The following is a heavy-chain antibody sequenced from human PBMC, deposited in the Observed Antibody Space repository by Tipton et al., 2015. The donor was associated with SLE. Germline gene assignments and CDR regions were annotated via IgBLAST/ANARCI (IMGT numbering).Heavy chain of an antibody. Sequence: TLSLTCTVSGDSLSNYYWSWFRPSAGKGLEWMGRFYPGGTTSYNPSFKSRVTMSADTSKNQFSLKLNSVTAADTAVYYCARGVRIAVVKGWYFDLWGRGTMVTVSS. V-gene: IGHV4-4*07. CDR1: GDSLSNYY. CDR3: ARGVRIAVVKGWYFDL. CDR2: FYPGGTT. D-gene: IGHD6-19*01. J-gene: IGHJ2*01.